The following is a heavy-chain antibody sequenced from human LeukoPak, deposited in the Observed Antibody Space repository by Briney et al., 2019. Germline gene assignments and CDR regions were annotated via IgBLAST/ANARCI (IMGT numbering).Heavy chain of an antibody. Sequence: ASVKVSCKASGYTFTSYGISWVRQAPGQGLEWMGWISAYNGNTNYAQKLQGRVTMTTDTSTSTAYMELRSLRSDDTAVYYCARARLWGYDSSVYYSDYWGQGTLVTVSS. CDR1: GYTFTSYG. V-gene: IGHV1-18*01. CDR2: ISAYNGNT. J-gene: IGHJ4*02. CDR3: ARARLWGYDSSVYYSDY. D-gene: IGHD3-22*01.